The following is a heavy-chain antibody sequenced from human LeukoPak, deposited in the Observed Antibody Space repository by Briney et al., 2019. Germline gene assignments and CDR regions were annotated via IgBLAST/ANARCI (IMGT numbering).Heavy chain of an antibody. CDR2: IYYSGST. D-gene: IGHD5-18*01. V-gene: IGHV4-39*07. J-gene: IGHJ6*03. CDR3: ARGHSTWIQLWLRPHYYYYMDV. CDR1: GGSISSSSYY. Sequence: PSETLSLTCTVSGGSISSSSYYWGWIRQPPGKGLEWIGSIYYSGSTYYNPSLKSRVTISVDTSKNQFSLKLSSVTAADTAVYYCARGHSTWIQLWLRPHYYYYMDVWGKGTTVTVSS.